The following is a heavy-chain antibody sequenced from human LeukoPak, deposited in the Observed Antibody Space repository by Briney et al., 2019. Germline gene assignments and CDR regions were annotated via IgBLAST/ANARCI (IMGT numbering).Heavy chain of an antibody. J-gene: IGHJ6*04. D-gene: IGHD1-7*01. CDR2: IIPIFGTA. CDR3: ARENWNLMDV. V-gene: IGHV1-69*06. CDR1: GYTFTSYD. Sequence: ASVKVSCKASGYTFTSYDINWVRQATGQGLEWMGGIIPIFGTANYAQKFQGRVTITADKSTSTAYMELSSLRSEDTAVYYCARENWNLMDVWGKGTTVTVSS.